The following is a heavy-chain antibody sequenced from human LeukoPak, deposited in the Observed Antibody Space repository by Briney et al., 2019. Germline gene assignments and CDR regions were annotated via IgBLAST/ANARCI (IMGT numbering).Heavy chain of an antibody. J-gene: IGHJ5*02. CDR2: IRSKAYGGTT. CDR3: TRGNLAYCGGHCYSNWFDL. D-gene: IGHD2-21*02. Sequence: GGSLRLSCTASGFTFGDYAMSWFRQAPGKGLEWVGFIRSKAYGGTTEYAASVKGRFTISRDDFKSIAYLQMNSLKTEDTAVYYCTRGNLAYCGGHCYSNWFDLWGQGTLVTVSS. V-gene: IGHV3-49*03. CDR1: GFTFGDYA.